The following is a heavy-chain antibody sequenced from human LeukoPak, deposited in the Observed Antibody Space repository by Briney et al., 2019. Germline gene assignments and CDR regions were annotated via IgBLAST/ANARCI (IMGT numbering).Heavy chain of an antibody. Sequence: SETLSLTCAVYGGSFSGYYWSWIRQPPGKGLEWIGEINHSGSTNYNPSLKSRVTIPVDTSKNQFSLKLSSVTAADTAVYYCARATGYSSGWYRFQHWGQGTLVTVSS. CDR1: GGSFSGYY. J-gene: IGHJ1*01. D-gene: IGHD6-19*01. CDR2: INHSGST. CDR3: ARATGYSSGWYRFQH. V-gene: IGHV4-34*01.